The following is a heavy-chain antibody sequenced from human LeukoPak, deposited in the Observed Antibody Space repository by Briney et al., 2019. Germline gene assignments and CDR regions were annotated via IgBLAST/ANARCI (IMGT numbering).Heavy chain of an antibody. D-gene: IGHD5-12*01. Sequence: GGSLRLSCAASGFTFSSYGMHWVRQAPGKGLEWVAVISHDGSNKYYADSVKGQFTISRDNSKNTLYLQMHSLRAVDTAVYYCAKGRGGYSEMSYFDSWGRGTLVTVSS. J-gene: IGHJ4*02. CDR2: ISHDGSNK. CDR3: AKGRGGYSEMSYFDS. V-gene: IGHV3-30*18. CDR1: GFTFSSYG.